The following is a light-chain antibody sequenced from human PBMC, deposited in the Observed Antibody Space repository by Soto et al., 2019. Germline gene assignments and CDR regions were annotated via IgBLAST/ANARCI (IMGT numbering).Light chain of an antibody. CDR1: QSVSRF. CDR3: QQRSNRPLT. V-gene: IGKV3-11*01. J-gene: IGKJ3*01. Sequence: EIVLTQSPPTLSLSPGEGATLSCRASQSVSRFLAWFQQKPGQAPRLLIYDASNRATGIPARFSGSGSGTDFTLTISSLEPEDFAVYYCQQRSNRPLTFGPGTKVDMK. CDR2: DAS.